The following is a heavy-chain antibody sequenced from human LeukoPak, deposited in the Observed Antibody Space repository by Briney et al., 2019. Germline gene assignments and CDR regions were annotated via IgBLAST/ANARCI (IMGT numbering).Heavy chain of an antibody. D-gene: IGHD3-22*01. CDR2: ISASGGST. Sequence: GGSLRLSCAASGFTFSSSAMSWVRQVPGKGLEWVSGISASGGSTSYADSVRGRFTISRDNSKNTLYVQMNSLRDEDTAVYYCARGGPPGYYYDSSGYLIYWGQGTLVTVSS. J-gene: IGHJ4*02. V-gene: IGHV3-23*01. CDR3: ARGGPPGYYYDSSGYLIY. CDR1: GFTFSSSA.